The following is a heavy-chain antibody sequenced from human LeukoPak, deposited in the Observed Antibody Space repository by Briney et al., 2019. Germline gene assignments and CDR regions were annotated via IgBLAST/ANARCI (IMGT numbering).Heavy chain of an antibody. CDR2: IKQDGSVK. D-gene: IGHD2-21*02. J-gene: IGHJ4*02. CDR1: GFTFSSYA. V-gene: IGHV3-7*03. CDR3: ARLSSRDPLHY. Sequence: PGGSLRLSCAASGFTFSSYAMHWVRQAPGKGLEWLANIKQDGSVKNYVDSVKGRFTISRDNAENSLYLQMHSLRAEDTAVYYCARLSSRDPLHYWGQGTLVTVSS.